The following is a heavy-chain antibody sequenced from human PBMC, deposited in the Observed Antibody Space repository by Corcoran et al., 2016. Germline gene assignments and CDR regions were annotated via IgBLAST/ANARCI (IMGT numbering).Heavy chain of an antibody. Sequence: QVQLQESGPGRVKPSDTLSLTCTVSGGSIRSYYWSWIRQPPGKGLEWIGYIYYRGSTNYNPSRKSGVTISVDTSKNQFSLKLSAVTAADTAVYYCARGTGTTYYYYGMDVWGQGTTVTVSS. CDR1: GGSIRSYY. V-gene: IGHV4-59*01. J-gene: IGHJ6*02. D-gene: IGHD1-7*01. CDR3: ARGTGTTYYYYGMDV. CDR2: IYYRGST.